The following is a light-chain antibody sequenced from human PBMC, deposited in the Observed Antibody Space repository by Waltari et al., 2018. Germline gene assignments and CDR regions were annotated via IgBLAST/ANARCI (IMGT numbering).Light chain of an antibody. V-gene: IGLV8-61*01. CDR2: NTN. J-gene: IGLJ3*02. CDR3: VLYMGSGASV. CDR1: SGSVSTSYY. Sequence: QTVVTQEPSFSVSPGGKVTLTCALSSGSVSTSYYSSWYQQTPGQAPRTLIYNTNTRSSGVPDRFSGSILGNKAALTITGAQAEDESDYYCVLYMGSGASVFGGGTKLTVL.